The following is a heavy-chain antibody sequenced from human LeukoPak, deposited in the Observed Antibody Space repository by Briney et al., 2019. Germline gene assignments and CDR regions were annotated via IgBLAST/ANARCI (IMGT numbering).Heavy chain of an antibody. D-gene: IGHD1-26*01. CDR3: AKDEWEVPEYFQH. J-gene: IGHJ1*01. CDR2: ISGSGGST. CDR1: GFTFSSYA. Sequence: PGRSLRLSCAASGFTFSSYAMSWVRQAPGKGLEWVSAISGSGGSTYYADSVKGRFTISRDNSKNTLYLQMNSLRAEDTAVYYCAKDEWEVPEYFQHWGQGTLVTVSS. V-gene: IGHV3-23*01.